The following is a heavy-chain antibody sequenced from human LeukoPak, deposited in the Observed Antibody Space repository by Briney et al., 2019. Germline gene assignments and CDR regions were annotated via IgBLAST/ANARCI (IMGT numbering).Heavy chain of an antibody. CDR2: ISSTSIYT. D-gene: IGHD6-13*01. CDR1: GFTFSDYY. J-gene: IGHJ4*02. V-gene: IGHV3-11*05. Sequence: SGGSLRLSCAASGFTFSDYYMSWIRQAPGKGLEWVSDISSTSIYTNYADSVKGRFTISRDNAKNSLYLQMNSLRAEDTAVYYCAREDGYSSSWYSDYWGQGTLVTVSS. CDR3: AREDGYSSSWYSDY.